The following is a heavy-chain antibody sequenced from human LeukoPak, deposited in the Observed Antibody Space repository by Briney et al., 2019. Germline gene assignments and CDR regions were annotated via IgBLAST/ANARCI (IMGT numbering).Heavy chain of an antibody. CDR1: GFTVSSNY. V-gene: IGHV3-66*02. CDR3: ARDNAGEVRYFDY. Sequence: PGGSLRLSCAASGFTVSSNYMSWVRQAPGKGLEWVSVIYSGGSTYYADSVKGRFTISRDNSKNTLYLQMNSLRAEDTAVYYCARDNAGEVRYFDYWGQGTLVTVSS. D-gene: IGHD3-3*01. J-gene: IGHJ4*02. CDR2: IYSGGST.